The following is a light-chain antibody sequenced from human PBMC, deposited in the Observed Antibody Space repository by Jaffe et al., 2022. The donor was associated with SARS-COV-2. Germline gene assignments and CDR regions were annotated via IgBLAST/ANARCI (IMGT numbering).Light chain of an antibody. Sequence: SYELTQPPSVSVSPGQTARITCSGDALPKQYAYWYQQKPGQAPVLVIYKDSERPSGIPERFSGSSSGTTVTLTISGVQAEDEADYYCQSADSSPYVVFGGGTKLTVL. CDR3: QSADSSPYVV. V-gene: IGLV3-25*03. CDR1: ALPKQY. J-gene: IGLJ2*01. CDR2: KDS.